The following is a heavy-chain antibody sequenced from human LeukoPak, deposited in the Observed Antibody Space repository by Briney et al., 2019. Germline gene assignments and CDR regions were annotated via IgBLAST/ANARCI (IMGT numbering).Heavy chain of an antibody. CDR3: AKELRPNDY. D-gene: IGHD4-17*01. J-gene: IGHJ4*02. V-gene: IGHV3-23*01. CDR2: ISGSGGST. Sequence: GGSLRLSCAASGFTFSSYAMSWVRQAPGKGLEWVSAISGSGGSTYYADSVKGRFTISRDNSRNTLYLQMDSLRAEDSAIYYCAKELRPNDYWGQGTLVTVSS. CDR1: GFTFSSYA.